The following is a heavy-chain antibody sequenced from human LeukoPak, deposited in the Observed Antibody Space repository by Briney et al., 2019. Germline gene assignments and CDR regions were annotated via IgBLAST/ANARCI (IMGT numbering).Heavy chain of an antibody. Sequence: ASVNVSCKASGYTFTSYDINWVRQAPGQGGEWMGWMNPNSGNTDYAQKLQGRVTITRNTSRSTAYMELSRLRSEDTAVYYCAREGKGRNRDKYCSSTSCKKRPYYFDYWGQGTLVTVSS. V-gene: IGHV1-8*01. CDR3: AREGKGRNRDKYCSSTSCKKRPYYFDY. D-gene: IGHD2-2*01. J-gene: IGHJ4*02. CDR1: GYTFTSYD. CDR2: MNPNSGNT.